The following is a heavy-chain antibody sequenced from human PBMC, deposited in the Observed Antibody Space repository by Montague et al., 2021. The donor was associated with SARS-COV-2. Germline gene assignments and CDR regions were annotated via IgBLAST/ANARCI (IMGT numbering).Heavy chain of an antibody. CDR1: GFSLGTSGMC. J-gene: IGHJ4*02. CDR2: IDWDDDK. V-gene: IGHV2-70*01. CDR3: ARSYGTTVVTRAFDY. D-gene: IGHD4-23*01. Sequence: PALVKPTQTLTLTCTFSGFSLGTSGMCVSWIRQPPGKALEWLTLIDWDDDKYYSTSLKTRLTISKDTSKNQVVLTMTNMDPVGTATYYCARSYGTTVVTRAFDYWGQGTLVTVSS.